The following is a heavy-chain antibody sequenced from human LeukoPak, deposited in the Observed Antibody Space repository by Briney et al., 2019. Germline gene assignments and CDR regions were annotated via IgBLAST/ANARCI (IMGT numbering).Heavy chain of an antibody. CDR2: IKQDGSEK. Sequence: PGGSLRLSCAASGFTFSSYWTSWVRQAPGKGLEWMANIKQDGSEKYYVDSVKGRFTISRDNAKNSLYLQMNSLRPEDTAVYYCARDSTGYGYEGWYWGQGTLVTVSS. J-gene: IGHJ4*02. V-gene: IGHV3-7*01. CDR1: GFTFSSYW. CDR3: ARDSTGYGYEGWY. D-gene: IGHD5-18*01.